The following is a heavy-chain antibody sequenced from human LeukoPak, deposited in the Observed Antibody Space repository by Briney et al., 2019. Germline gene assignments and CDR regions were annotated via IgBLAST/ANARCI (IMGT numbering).Heavy chain of an antibody. CDR3: SRENGAFSPFGY. J-gene: IGHJ4*02. Sequence: SGTLSLTCGVSGDSISNTNWWSWVRQPQGQGLEWIGEISLTGLTHYNPSLESRVTVSLDKSKNQLSLNLTSVTAADTAVYYCSRENGAFSPFGYWGQGTLVTVLS. CDR1: GDSISNTNW. V-gene: IGHV4-4*02. CDR2: ISLTGLT. D-gene: IGHD2-8*01.